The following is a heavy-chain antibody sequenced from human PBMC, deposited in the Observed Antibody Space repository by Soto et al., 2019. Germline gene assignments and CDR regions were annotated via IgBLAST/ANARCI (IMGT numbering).Heavy chain of an antibody. CDR2: IIPILGIA. Sequence: ASVKVSCKASGGTFGSYTISWVRQAPGQGLEWMGRIIPILGIANYAQKLQGRVTITADKSTSTAYMELSSLRSEDTAVYYCAREIVVVPAAPFDYWGQGTLVTVSS. V-gene: IGHV1-69*04. D-gene: IGHD2-2*01. J-gene: IGHJ4*02. CDR1: GGTFGSYT. CDR3: AREIVVVPAAPFDY.